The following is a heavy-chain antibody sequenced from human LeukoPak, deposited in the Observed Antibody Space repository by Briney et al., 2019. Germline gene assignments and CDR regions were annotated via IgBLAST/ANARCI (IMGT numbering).Heavy chain of an antibody. CDR3: ARVGYSSGWSGDV. Sequence: SETLSLTCTVSGGSISSGGYYWSWIRQHPGKGLEWIGYIYYSGSTYYNPSLKSRVTISVDTSKNQFSLKLSSVTAADTAVYYCARVGYSSGWSGDVWGQGTTVTVSS. CDR2: IYYSGST. J-gene: IGHJ6*02. CDR1: GGSISSGGYY. V-gene: IGHV4-31*03. D-gene: IGHD6-19*01.